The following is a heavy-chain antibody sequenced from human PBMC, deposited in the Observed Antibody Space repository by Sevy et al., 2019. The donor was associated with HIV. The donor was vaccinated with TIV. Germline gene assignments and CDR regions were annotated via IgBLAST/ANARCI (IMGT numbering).Heavy chain of an antibody. CDR2: IYYTGRT. CDR1: AASISSDY. J-gene: IGHJ6*02. CDR3: AGLRSDRYYGMDV. D-gene: IGHD2-15*01. V-gene: IGHV4-59*12. Sequence: SETLSLTCTVSAASISSDYWSWIRQPPGKGLEWIGYIYYTGRTNYNPSLKSRVTISADTYKDQFSLNLISVPAADTAVYYCAGLRSDRYYGMDVWGQGTTVTVSS.